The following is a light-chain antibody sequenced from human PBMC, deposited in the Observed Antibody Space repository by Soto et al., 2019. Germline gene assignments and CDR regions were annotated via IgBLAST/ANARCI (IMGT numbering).Light chain of an antibody. V-gene: IGKV1-39*01. CDR2: STS. Sequence: DIQMTQSPSSLSASVGDRVTITCRASQNINNYLNWYQQKPGKAPNLLIYSTSNLQSGVPSRFSGSGSGTDFTLTISSLQPEDFASYYCQQCYSTPLTFGGGTKVEI. J-gene: IGKJ4*01. CDR3: QQCYSTPLT. CDR1: QNINNY.